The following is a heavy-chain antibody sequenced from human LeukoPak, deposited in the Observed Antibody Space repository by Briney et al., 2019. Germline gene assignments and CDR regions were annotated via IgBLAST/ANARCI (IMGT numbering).Heavy chain of an antibody. J-gene: IGHJ6*02. CDR3: AREGSSWYYYGMDV. CDR2: ISAYNGNT. D-gene: IGHD6-13*01. V-gene: IGHV1-18*01. Sequence: GASVKVSCKASGYTFTSYGISWVRQAPGQGLEWMGWISAYNGNTNYAQKFQGRVTITRDTSASTAYMELSSLRSEDTAVYYCAREGSSWYYYGMDVRGQGTTVTVSS. CDR1: GYTFTSYG.